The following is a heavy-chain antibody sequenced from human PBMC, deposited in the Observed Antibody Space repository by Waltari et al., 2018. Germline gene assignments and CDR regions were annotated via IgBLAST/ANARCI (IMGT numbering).Heavy chain of an antibody. CDR2: IIPIFGTA. J-gene: IGHJ6*03. CDR1: GGTFSSYA. V-gene: IGHV1-69*14. D-gene: IGHD1-26*01. CDR3: ATHSGSYYYYYYMDV. Sequence: VQLVQSGAEVKKPGATVKISCKASGGTFSSYAISWVRQAPGQGLEWMGGIIPIFGTANYAQKFQGRVTITAYKSTSTAYMELSSLRSEDTAVYYCATHSGSYYYYYYMDVWGKGTTVTVSS.